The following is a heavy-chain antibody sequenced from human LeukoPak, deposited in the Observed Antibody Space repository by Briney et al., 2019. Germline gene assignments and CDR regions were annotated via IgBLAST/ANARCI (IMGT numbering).Heavy chain of an antibody. CDR3: ATKQWLAPPPDS. D-gene: IGHD6-19*01. CDR2: INTDGTVT. CDR1: GFTFSKYW. J-gene: IGHJ4*02. Sequence: GGSLRLSCAASGFTFSKYWMLWVRQAPGKGLEGVSRINTDGTVTTYADSVKGRFTVSRDNPDNTMFLQMNSVRDEDTAVYYCATKQWLAPPPDSWGQGTPVTVSS. V-gene: IGHV3-74*01.